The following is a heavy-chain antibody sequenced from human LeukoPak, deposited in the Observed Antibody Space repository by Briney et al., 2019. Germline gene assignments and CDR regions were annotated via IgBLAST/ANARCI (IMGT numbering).Heavy chain of an antibody. CDR2: ISGSGGTT. CDR1: GFTFSSYA. Sequence: GGALRLSCAASGFTFSSYATSWVRQAPGKGLELVSAISGSGGTTYYADSVKGRFIISRDNSKNTLYLQMNSLRAEDTAVYYCAKVGARGYYYYGMDVWGQGTTVTVSS. V-gene: IGHV3-23*01. J-gene: IGHJ6*02. D-gene: IGHD1-26*01. CDR3: AKVGARGYYYYGMDV.